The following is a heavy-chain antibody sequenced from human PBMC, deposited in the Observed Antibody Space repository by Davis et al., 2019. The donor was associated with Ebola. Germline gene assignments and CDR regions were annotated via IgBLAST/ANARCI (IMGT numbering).Heavy chain of an antibody. D-gene: IGHD5-18*01. CDR2: INAGNGNT. J-gene: IGHJ6*02. CDR3: ARDGGYSYGRYYYYGMDV. Sequence: ASVKVSCKASGYTFTSYAMHWVRQAPGQRLEWMGWINAGNGNTKYSQKFQGRVTMTTDTSTSTAYMELRSLRSDDTAVYYCARDGGYSYGRYYYYGMDVWGQGTTVTVSS. V-gene: IGHV1-3*01. CDR1: GYTFTSYA.